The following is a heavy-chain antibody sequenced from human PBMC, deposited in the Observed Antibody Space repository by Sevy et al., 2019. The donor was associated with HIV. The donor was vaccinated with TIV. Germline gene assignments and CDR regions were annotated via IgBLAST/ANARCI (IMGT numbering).Heavy chain of an antibody. Sequence: GGSLRLSCTASGFTFSSYEMNWVRQAPGKGLEWVAVISYDGSNKYYADSVKGRFTISRDNSKNTLYLQMNSLRAEDTAVYYCARARSSGWYSGGRLDYWGQGTLVTVSS. J-gene: IGHJ4*02. V-gene: IGHV3-30*04. CDR1: GFTFSSYE. CDR3: ARARSSGWYSGGRLDY. CDR2: ISYDGSNK. D-gene: IGHD6-19*01.